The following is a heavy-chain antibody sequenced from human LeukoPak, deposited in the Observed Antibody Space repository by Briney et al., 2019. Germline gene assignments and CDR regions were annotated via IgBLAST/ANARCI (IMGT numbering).Heavy chain of an antibody. V-gene: IGHV1-18*01. CDR1: GYTFISYG. J-gene: IGHJ4*02. CDR2: ISPYNGKT. CDR3: ARDQGITMVRGATDY. D-gene: IGHD3-10*01. Sequence: ASLKVSCKSSGYTFISYGISWVRQAPGQGLEWMGWISPYNGKTKYAQNFQGRVTMTTDTSTSTAYMELRSLRSDDTAVYYCARDQGITMVRGATDYWGQGTLVTVSS.